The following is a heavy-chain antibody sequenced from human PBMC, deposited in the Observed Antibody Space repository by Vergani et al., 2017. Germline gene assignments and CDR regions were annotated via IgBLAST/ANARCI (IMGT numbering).Heavy chain of an antibody. CDR1: GDSVSSNSAA. V-gene: IGHV6-1*01. Sequence: QVQLQQSGPGLVKPSQTLSLTCAISGDSVSSNSAAWNWIRQSPSRGLEWLGRTYYRSKWYNDYAVSVKSRITINPDTSKNQFSLQLNSVTPEDTAVYYCAREYYDFWSGYYTGEAYFDYWGQGTLVTVSS. J-gene: IGHJ4*02. CDR3: AREYYDFWSGYYTGEAYFDY. D-gene: IGHD3-3*01. CDR2: TYYRSKWYN.